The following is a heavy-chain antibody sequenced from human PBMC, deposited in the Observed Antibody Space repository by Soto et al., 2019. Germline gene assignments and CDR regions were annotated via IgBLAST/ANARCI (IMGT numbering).Heavy chain of an antibody. V-gene: IGHV3-30-3*01. Sequence: GGSLRLSCVASGFTFSTYAIHWVRQAPGKGLDWVAVISNDGSKKYFVDSVKGRFTISRDNSNNTVYLQMNSLRAEDTALYYCERSIAVAGLDSWGQGTMVTVYS. CDR2: ISNDGSKK. D-gene: IGHD6-19*01. J-gene: IGHJ4*02. CDR1: GFTFSTYA. CDR3: ERSIAVAGLDS.